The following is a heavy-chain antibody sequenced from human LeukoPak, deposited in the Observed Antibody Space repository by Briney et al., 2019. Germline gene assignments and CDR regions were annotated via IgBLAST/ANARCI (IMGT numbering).Heavy chain of an antibody. CDR3: ARDGGSFLDY. CDR2: IGSAGNNR. Sequence: PGGSLRLSCAASGFTFSNYGVHCVRQAPGKGLEWVAFIGSAGNNRFYADSVKGRFTISRDNSKNSLYLQMNSLRAEDTAVYYCARDGGSFLDYWGQGTLVTVSS. J-gene: IGHJ4*02. D-gene: IGHD1-26*01. V-gene: IGHV3-30*02. CDR1: GFTFSNYG.